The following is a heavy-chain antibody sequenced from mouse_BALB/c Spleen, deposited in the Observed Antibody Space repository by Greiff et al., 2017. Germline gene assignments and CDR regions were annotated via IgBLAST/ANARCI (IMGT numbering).Heavy chain of an antibody. D-gene: IGHD1-1*01. CDR2: ISYSGST. J-gene: IGHJ4*01. V-gene: IGHV3-8*02. CDR3: ANRYYYGHAMDY. Sequence: EVKVVESGPSLVKPSQTLSLTCSVTGDSITSGYWNWIRKFPGNKLEYMGYISYSGSTYYNPSLKSRISITRDTSKNQYYLQLNSVTTEDTATYYCANRYYYGHAMDYWGQGTSVTVSS. CDR1: GDSITSGY.